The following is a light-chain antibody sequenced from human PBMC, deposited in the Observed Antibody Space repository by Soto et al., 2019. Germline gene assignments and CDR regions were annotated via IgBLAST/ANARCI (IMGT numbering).Light chain of an antibody. CDR2: EDN. V-gene: IGLV6-57*04. J-gene: IGLJ2*01. Sequence: LTQPHSVSESPGKTVIISCTRSSGRIASNYVQWYQQRPGSAPTTVIYEDNLRPSGVPDRFSGSVDSSSNSASLTISGLKTEDEADYYCQSYDSNNPVVFGGGTKVTVL. CDR1: SGRIASNY. CDR3: QSYDSNNPVV.